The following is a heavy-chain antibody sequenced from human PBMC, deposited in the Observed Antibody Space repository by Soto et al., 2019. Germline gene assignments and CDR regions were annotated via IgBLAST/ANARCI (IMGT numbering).Heavy chain of an antibody. CDR3: ARDALDYDFWSGYVRAFDI. V-gene: IGHV3-11*01. CDR1: GFTFSDYY. Sequence: GGSLRLSCAASGFTFSDYYMSWIRQAPGKGLEWVSYISSSGSTIYYADSVKGRFTISRDNAKNSLYLQMNSLRAGDTAVYYCARDALDYDFWSGYVRAFDIWGQGTMVTVSS. J-gene: IGHJ3*02. D-gene: IGHD3-3*01. CDR2: ISSSGSTI.